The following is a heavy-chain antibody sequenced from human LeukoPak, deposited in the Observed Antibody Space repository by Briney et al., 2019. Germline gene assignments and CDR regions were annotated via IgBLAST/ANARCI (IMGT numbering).Heavy chain of an antibody. Sequence: PGGSLRLSCAASGFTFSSYSMHWVRQAPGKGLEWVSAISSSSSYIYYADSVKGRFTISRDNAKNSLYLQMNSLRAEDTAVYYCARDLSLRWFGELLYDYWGQGTLVTVSS. CDR3: ARDLSLRWFGELLYDY. CDR1: GFTFSSYS. J-gene: IGHJ4*02. V-gene: IGHV3-21*01. D-gene: IGHD3-10*01. CDR2: ISSSSSYI.